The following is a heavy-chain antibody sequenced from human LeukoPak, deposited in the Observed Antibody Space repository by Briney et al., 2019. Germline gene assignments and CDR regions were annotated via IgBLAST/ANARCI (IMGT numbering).Heavy chain of an antibody. CDR1: GFTFSNYW. CDR3: AKAHRHSSNPRGDAFDI. V-gene: IGHV3-7*03. J-gene: IGHJ3*02. D-gene: IGHD6-13*01. CDR2: IKEDGSEK. Sequence: PGGSLRLSCAASGFTFSNYWMSWVRQAPGKGLEWVASIKEDGSEKFYVDSVKGRFTISRDNAKNSLYLQMNSLRAEDTAVYYCAKAHRHSSNPRGDAFDIWGQGTMVTVSS.